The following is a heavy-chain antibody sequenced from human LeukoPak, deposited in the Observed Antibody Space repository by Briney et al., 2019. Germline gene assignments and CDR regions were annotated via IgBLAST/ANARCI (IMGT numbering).Heavy chain of an antibody. CDR2: INPNTGGT. Sequence: ASVKVSCKASGYTFTGYYMNWVRQAPGQGLEWLGRINPNTGGTNFAQSFQGKVTMTRDASITTAYMELSRLRSDDTAVYYCARVGDGLNDAFDIWGQGTMVTVSS. CDR1: GYTFTGYY. D-gene: IGHD5-24*01. J-gene: IGHJ3*02. V-gene: IGHV1-2*06. CDR3: ARVGDGLNDAFDI.